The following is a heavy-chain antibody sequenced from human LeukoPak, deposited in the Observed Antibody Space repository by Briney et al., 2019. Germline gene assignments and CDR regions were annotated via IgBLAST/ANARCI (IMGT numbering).Heavy chain of an antibody. CDR2: IYTSGST. CDR1: GGSISSGSYY. CDR3: ARDIGYCSSTSCPRVDNWFDP. J-gene: IGHJ5*02. V-gene: IGHV4-61*02. D-gene: IGHD2-2*01. Sequence: SETLSLTCTVSGGSISSGSYYLSWIRQPAGKGLEWIGRIYTSGSTNYNPSLKSRVAISVDTSKNQFSLKLSSVTAADTAVYYCARDIGYCSSTSCPRVDNWFDPWGQGTLVTVSS.